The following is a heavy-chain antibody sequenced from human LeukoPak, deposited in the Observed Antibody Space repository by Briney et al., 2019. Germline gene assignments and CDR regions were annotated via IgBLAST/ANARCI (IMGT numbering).Heavy chain of an antibody. CDR3: ARSTQSGTPDY. Sequence: LVKVSCKASGGTFSNYAISWVRQAPGQGLEWMGRIIPILGTPNYAQKFQGRLTINADKSTSTAYMELSSLRSEDTAVYYCARSTQSGTPDYWGQGTLVTVSS. CDR2: IIPILGTP. CDR1: GGTFSNYA. J-gene: IGHJ4*02. D-gene: IGHD6-13*01. V-gene: IGHV1-69*04.